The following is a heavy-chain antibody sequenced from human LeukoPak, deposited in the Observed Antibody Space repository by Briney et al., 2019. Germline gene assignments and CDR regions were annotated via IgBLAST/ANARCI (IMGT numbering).Heavy chain of an antibody. CDR2: ISSSGSTI. CDR1: GFTFSDYY. D-gene: IGHD2-2*01. CDR3: ARGVGCSSTSCYLPYYFDY. J-gene: IGHJ4*02. V-gene: IGHV3-11*04. Sequence: GGSLRLSCAASGFTFSDYYMSWIRQAPGKGLEWVSYISSSGSTIYYADSVKGRFTISRDNAKNSLYLQMNSLRAEDTAVYYCARGVGCSSTSCYLPYYFDYWGQGTLVTVSS.